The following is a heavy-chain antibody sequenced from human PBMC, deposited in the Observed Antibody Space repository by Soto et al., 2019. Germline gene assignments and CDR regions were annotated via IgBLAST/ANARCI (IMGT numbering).Heavy chain of an antibody. V-gene: IGHV1-3*01. CDR3: ARDSYILTGYDY. Sequence: GASVKVSCKASGYTFTSYSMHWVRQAPGQRLEWMGWINAGNGNTKYSQKFQGRVTITRDTSASTAYMELSSLRSEDTAVYYCARDSYILTGYDYWGQGTLVTVSS. CDR2: INAGNGNT. CDR1: GYTFTSYS. D-gene: IGHD3-9*01. J-gene: IGHJ4*02.